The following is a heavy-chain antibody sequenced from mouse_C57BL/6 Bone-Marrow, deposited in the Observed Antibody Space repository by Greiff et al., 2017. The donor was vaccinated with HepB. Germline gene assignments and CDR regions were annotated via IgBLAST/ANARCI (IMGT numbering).Heavy chain of an antibody. J-gene: IGHJ4*01. Sequence: DVKLVESGGGLVQPGGSLKLSCAASGFTFSDYYMYWVRQTPEKRLEWVAYISNGGGSTYYPDTVKGRFTISRDNAKNTLYLQLSRLKSEDTAMYYGARHDGYYVYYAMDYWGQGTSVTVSS. V-gene: IGHV5-12*01. D-gene: IGHD2-3*01. CDR3: ARHDGYYVYYAMDY. CDR2: ISNGGGST. CDR1: GFTFSDYY.